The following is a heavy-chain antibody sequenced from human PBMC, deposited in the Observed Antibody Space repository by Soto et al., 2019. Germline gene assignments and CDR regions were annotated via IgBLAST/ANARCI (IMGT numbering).Heavy chain of an antibody. J-gene: IGHJ4*02. D-gene: IGHD3-3*01. CDR3: AREVGYTIFERDY. Sequence: QVQLVESGGGVVQPGRSLRLSCAASGFTFSSYGMHWVRQAPGKGLEWVAVIWYDGSNKYYADSVKGRFTISRDNSTNTMYLQMNSLRAEDTAVYYCAREVGYTIFERDYLGQGTLVTVS. V-gene: IGHV3-33*01. CDR1: GFTFSSYG. CDR2: IWYDGSNK.